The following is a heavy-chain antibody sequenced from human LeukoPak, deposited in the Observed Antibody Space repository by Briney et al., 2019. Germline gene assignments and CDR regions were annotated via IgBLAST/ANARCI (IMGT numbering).Heavy chain of an antibody. V-gene: IGHV4-31*03. CDR2: IYYSGST. CDR1: GGSISSGGYY. Sequence: SETLSLTCTVSGGSISSGGYYWSWIRQHPGKGLEWIGYIYYSGSTYYNPSLKSRVTISVDTSKNQFSLKLSSVTAADTAIYYCARENPSGYYNRPIDYWGQGTLVTVSS. J-gene: IGHJ4*02. CDR3: ARENPSGYYNRPIDY. D-gene: IGHD3-22*01.